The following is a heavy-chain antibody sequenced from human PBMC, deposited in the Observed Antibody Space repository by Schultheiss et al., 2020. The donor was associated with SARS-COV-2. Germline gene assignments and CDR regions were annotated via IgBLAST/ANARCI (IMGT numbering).Heavy chain of an antibody. V-gene: IGHV4-34*01. CDR3: ARDYRGDYFDSSLDV. CDR1: GGSFSGYY. Sequence: SETLSLTCAVYGGSFSGYYWSWIRQPPGKGLEWIGEINHSGSTYYNPSLKCRVTISVDTSKIQFSLNLSSVTAADTAVYYCARDYRGDYFDSSLDVWGQGTTVTVSS. CDR2: INHSGST. J-gene: IGHJ6*02. D-gene: IGHD3-22*01.